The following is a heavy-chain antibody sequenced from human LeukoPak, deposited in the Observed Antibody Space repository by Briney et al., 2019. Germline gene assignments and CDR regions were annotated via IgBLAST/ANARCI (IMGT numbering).Heavy chain of an antibody. J-gene: IGHJ4*02. CDR2: IKSKYDGGTT. CDR3: ATGGYYFDY. CDR1: GFTFSNAW. Sequence: GGALRLSCAASGFTFSNAWMNWVRQAPGKGLEWVGRIKSKYDGGTTDYAAPVKCRFTISRDDSKNTVYLQMNSLKPEDTGVYYRATGGYYFDYWGQGTLVTVSS. V-gene: IGHV3-15*01.